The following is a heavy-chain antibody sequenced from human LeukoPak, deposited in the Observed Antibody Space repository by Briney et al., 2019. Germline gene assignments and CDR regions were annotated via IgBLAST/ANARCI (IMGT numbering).Heavy chain of an antibody. CDR3: ARLCPYCSSTSCRVPYYYYMDV. Sequence: SETLSLTCTVSGGSISSSSYYWGWIRQPPGKGLEWIGSIYYSGSTYYNPSLKSRVTISVDTSKNQFSLKLSSVTAADTAVYYCARLCPYCSSTSCRVPYYYYMDVWGKGTTVTISS. J-gene: IGHJ6*03. V-gene: IGHV4-39*01. CDR2: IYYSGST. CDR1: GGSISSSSYY. D-gene: IGHD2-2*01.